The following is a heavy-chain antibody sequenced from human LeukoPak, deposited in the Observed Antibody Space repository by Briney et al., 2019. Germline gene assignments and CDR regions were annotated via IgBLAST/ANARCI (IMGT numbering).Heavy chain of an antibody. V-gene: IGHV1-18*04. Sequence: ASVKVSCKASGYTFNTYGISWVRQAPGQGLEWMGWINAYNGDTNHAQKSQGRVTMTTDTSTTTAYMELGSLRSDDTAVYYCARDGSGHWFDPWGQGTLVTVSS. CDR2: INAYNGDT. CDR1: GYTFNTYG. D-gene: IGHD6-25*01. J-gene: IGHJ5*02. CDR3: ARDGSGHWFDP.